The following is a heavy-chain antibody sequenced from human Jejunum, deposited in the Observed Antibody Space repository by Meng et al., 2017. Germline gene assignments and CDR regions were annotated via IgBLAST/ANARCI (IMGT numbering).Heavy chain of an antibody. D-gene: IGHD2-8*01. J-gene: IGHJ4*02. V-gene: IGHV4-34*01. Sequence: VRIQQWRSGLLQPSSRLSLTCAVYSGSFSGYSRSWLRQPPGEGLECVGDINHRGSTSYNPSLKSRLRISGDMSKNQFSLKLSSVTAADTAVYYCARGGGPDRMTLWGQGTLVTVSS. CDR2: INHRGST. CDR3: ARGGGPDRMTL. CDR1: SGSFSGYS.